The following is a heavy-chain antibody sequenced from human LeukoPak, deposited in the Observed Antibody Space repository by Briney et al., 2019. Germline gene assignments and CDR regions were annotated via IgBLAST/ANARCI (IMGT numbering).Heavy chain of an antibody. D-gene: IGHD6-13*01. CDR3: AKDTSSTPYYYYGMDV. CDR2: TSTTSSTI. Sequence: GGSLRLSCAASGFDFSSYSMNWVRQAPGKGLEWLSYTSTTSSTIYYADSVKGRFTISRDNAKNSLYLQMNSLRAEDTALYYCAKDTSSTPYYYYGMDVWGQGTTVTVSS. J-gene: IGHJ6*02. CDR1: GFDFSSYS. V-gene: IGHV3-48*04.